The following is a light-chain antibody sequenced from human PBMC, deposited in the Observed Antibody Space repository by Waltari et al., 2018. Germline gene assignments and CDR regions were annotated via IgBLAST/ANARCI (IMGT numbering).Light chain of an antibody. V-gene: IGKV3-15*01. CDR3: QQYKNWPPMT. Sequence: IVMTQSPATLSVSPGERATLSCRASQSVSSNLAWYQQKPGQAPRLLIYGASTRATGIPARFSGSGSGTEFTLTISSLQSEDLALYYCQQYKNWPPMTFGQGTRLEIK. CDR1: QSVSSN. CDR2: GAS. J-gene: IGKJ5*01.